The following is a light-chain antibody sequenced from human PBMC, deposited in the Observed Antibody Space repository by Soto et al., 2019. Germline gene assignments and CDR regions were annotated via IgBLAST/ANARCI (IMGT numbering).Light chain of an antibody. J-gene: IGLJ1*01. CDR3: AAWDDSLNGYYV. CDR1: SSKLGSNT. Sequence: QSVLTQPPSASGTPGQRVTLSCSGNSSKLGSNTVNWYQQLPGTAPKLLIYSNNQRPSGVPDRFSGSKSGTSASLAISGLQSEDEADYYCAAWDDSLNGYYVFGTGTKVTVL. CDR2: SNN. V-gene: IGLV1-44*01.